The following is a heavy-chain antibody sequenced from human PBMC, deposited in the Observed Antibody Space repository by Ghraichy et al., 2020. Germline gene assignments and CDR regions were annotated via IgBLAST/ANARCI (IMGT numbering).Heavy chain of an antibody. CDR3: ARRVTGRGYSYGYSRSPGAFDI. D-gene: IGHD5-18*01. V-gene: IGHV1-46*01. J-gene: IGHJ3*02. CDR2: INPSGGST. CDR1: GYTFTSYY. Sequence: ASVKVSCKASGYTFTSYYMHWVRQAPGQGLEWMGIINPSGGSTSYAQKFQGRVTMTRDTSTSTVYMELSSLRSEDTAVYYCARRVTGRGYSYGYSRSPGAFDIWGQGTMVTVSS.